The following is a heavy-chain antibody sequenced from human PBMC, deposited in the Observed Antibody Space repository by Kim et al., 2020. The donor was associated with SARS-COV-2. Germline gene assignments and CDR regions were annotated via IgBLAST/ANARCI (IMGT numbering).Heavy chain of an antibody. CDR3: ARMDTAMAIGYFDP. J-gene: IGHJ5*02. CDR1: GYNFITYR. CDR2: IDPSDSYT. D-gene: IGHD5-18*01. V-gene: IGHV5-10-1*01. Sequence: GESLKISCKTSGYNFITYRISWVRQMPGKGLEWMGRIDPSDSYTNYSPSFQGHVTISADKSISTAYLQWSSLKASDTAMYYCARMDTAMAIGYFDPWGQGTLVTVSS.